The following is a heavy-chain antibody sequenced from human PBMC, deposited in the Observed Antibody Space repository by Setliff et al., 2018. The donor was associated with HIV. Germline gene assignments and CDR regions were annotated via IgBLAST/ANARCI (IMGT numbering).Heavy chain of an antibody. CDR2: INPNSGGT. V-gene: IGHV1-2*02. J-gene: IGHJ6*03. CDR1: GYTFTGYY. D-gene: IGHD3-22*01. Sequence: ASVKVSCKASGYTFTGYYMHWVRQAPGQGLEWMGWINPNSGGTNYAQKFQGRVTMTRDTSISTAYMELSRLRSDDTAVCYCARGADYYDSSGYRGGGLYYMDVWGKGTTVTVSS. CDR3: ARGADYYDSSGYRGGGLYYMDV.